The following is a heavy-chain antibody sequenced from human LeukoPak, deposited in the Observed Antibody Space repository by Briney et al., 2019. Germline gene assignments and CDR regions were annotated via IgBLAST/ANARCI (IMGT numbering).Heavy chain of an antibody. J-gene: IGHJ3*02. V-gene: IGHV4-4*07. CDR3: ARAGGGYSSSWYFAFDI. Sequence: SETLSLTCTVSGGSISSYYWSWIRQPSGKGLEWIGRIYTSGSTNYNPSLKSRVTISVDTSKNQFSLKLSSVTAADTAVYYCARAGGGYSSSWYFAFDIWGQGTMVTVSS. D-gene: IGHD6-13*01. CDR2: IYTSGST. CDR1: GGSISSYY.